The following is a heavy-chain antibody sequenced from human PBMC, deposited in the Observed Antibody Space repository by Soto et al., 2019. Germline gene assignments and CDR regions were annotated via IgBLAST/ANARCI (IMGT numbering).Heavy chain of an antibody. CDR2: IFYSGST. Sequence: QVQLQESGPGLVKPSETLSLTCTVSVGSINAFFWSWVRQPPGKGLESIGYIFYSGSTNYNPSLKSRVTISLDTSKTQFSLNLTSVTAADTAVYYCATQTGLYYYGMDVWGQGTTVAVSS. CDR1: VGSINAFF. V-gene: IGHV4-59*01. J-gene: IGHJ6*02. CDR3: ATQTGLYYYGMDV.